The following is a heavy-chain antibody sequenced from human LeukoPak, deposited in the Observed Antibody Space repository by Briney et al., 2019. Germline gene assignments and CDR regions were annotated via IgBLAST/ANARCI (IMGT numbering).Heavy chain of an antibody. Sequence: GGSLRLSCSVSGFTFSDHYMDWVRQAPGKGLDWVGRSRNRAHSYTTEYAASVKGRFTVSRADSENLLFLQMNSLKTDDTAVYYCVALIRGLGYWGQGTLVTVSS. CDR3: VALIRGLGY. V-gene: IGHV3-72*01. CDR1: GFTFSDHY. CDR2: SRNRAHSYTT. D-gene: IGHD3-10*01. J-gene: IGHJ4*02.